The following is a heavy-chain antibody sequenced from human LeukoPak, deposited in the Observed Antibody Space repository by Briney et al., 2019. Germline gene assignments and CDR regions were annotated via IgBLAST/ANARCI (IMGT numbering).Heavy chain of an antibody. Sequence: PGGSLRLSCVASGFTFSNYSMHWVRQAPGKGLEWVAVISYDGSNKYYADSVKGRFTISRDNSKNTLYVQMNSLRAEDTAVYYCAKDRGFGVFFQYYFDYWGQGTLVTVSS. CDR3: AKDRGFGVFFQYYFDY. J-gene: IGHJ4*02. CDR2: ISYDGSNK. V-gene: IGHV3-30*18. D-gene: IGHD3-10*01. CDR1: GFTFSNYS.